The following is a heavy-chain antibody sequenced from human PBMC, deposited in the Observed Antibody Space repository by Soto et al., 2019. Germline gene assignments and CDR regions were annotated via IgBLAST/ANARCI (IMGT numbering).Heavy chain of an antibody. CDR2: IYYSGST. V-gene: IGHV4-59*01. J-gene: IGHJ6*01. CDR3: ARARGNTVTDGMDV. Sequence: QVQLQESGPGLVKPSETLSLTCTVSGGSISSYYWSWIRQPPGKGLEWIGYIYYSGSTNYNPSLKSRVTISVDTSKNQFSLKLSSVTAADTAVYYCARARGNTVTDGMDVW. CDR1: GGSISSYY. D-gene: IGHD4-4*01.